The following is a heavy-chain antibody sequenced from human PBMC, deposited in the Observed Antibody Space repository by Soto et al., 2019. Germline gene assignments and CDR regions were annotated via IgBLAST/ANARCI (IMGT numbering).Heavy chain of an antibody. CDR3: ASTVLDCSGGSCYFLQYFHH. J-gene: IGHJ1*01. D-gene: IGHD2-15*01. V-gene: IGHV5-10-1*01. Sequence: PGESLKISCKGSGYSFTSYWISWVRQMPGKGLEWMGRIDPSDSYTNYSPSFQGHVTISADKSISTAYLQWSSLKASDTAVYYCASTVLDCSGGSCYFLQYFHHWGQGTLVTVSS. CDR1: GYSFTSYW. CDR2: IDPSDSYT.